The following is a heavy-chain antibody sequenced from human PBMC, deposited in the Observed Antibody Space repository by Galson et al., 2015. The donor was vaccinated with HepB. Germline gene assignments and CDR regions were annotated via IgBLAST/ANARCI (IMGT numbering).Heavy chain of an antibody. V-gene: IGHV3-30*04. CDR3: AREGRYSGDFDY. CDR1: GFTFSSYA. D-gene: IGHD1-26*01. CDR2: ISYDGSNK. J-gene: IGHJ4*02. Sequence: SLRLSCAASGFTFSSYAMHWVRQAPGKGLEWVAVISYDGSNKYYADSVKGRFTISRDNSKNTLNLQMNSLRAEDTAVYYCAREGRYSGDFDYWGQGTLVTVSS.